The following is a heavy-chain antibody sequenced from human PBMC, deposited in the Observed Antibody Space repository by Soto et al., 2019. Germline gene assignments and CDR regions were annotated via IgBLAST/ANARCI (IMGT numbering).Heavy chain of an antibody. J-gene: IGHJ6*03. D-gene: IGHD3-3*01. V-gene: IGHV1-8*02. CDR1: GYSFTGNS. CDR2: INPNNGNT. CDR3: ARGRVRYNDFWSGYYWYYYYMDV. Sequence: ASVKVSCKASGYSFTGNSMHWVRQAPGQGLEWMGWINPNNGNTGYAQKFQVRVTMTRNTSISTAYMELSSLRSEDTAVYYCARGRVRYNDFWSGYYWYYYYMDVWGKGTTVTVSS.